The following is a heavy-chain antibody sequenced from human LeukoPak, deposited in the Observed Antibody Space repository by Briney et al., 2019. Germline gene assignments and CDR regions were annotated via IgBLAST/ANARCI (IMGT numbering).Heavy chain of an antibody. D-gene: IGHD5-12*01. V-gene: IGHV3-48*01. CDR2: ISISSSTI. CDR3: ATDYSAYDPPDS. Sequence: GGSLRLSCAASGFTFSSFSMNWVRQAPGKGLEWVSYISISSSTIFYADSVKGRFTISRDNAKNSLFLQMNSLRAEDTAVYYCATDYSAYDPPDSWGQGTLVTVSS. CDR1: GFTFSSFS. J-gene: IGHJ4*02.